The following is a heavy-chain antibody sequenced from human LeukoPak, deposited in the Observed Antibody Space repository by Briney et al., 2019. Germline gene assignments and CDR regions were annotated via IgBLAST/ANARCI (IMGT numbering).Heavy chain of an antibody. J-gene: IGHJ4*02. D-gene: IGHD6-19*01. CDR3: ARDLAVAGSLDY. CDR1: GGSISSSSYY. CDR2: IYHSGST. Sequence: SETLSLTCTVSGGSISSSSYYWGWIRQPPGKGLEWIGSIYHSGSTFYNPSLKSRVTISVDPSKNQFSLKLTSVTAADTAVYFCARDLAVAGSLDYWGPGTLVTVST. V-gene: IGHV4-39*07.